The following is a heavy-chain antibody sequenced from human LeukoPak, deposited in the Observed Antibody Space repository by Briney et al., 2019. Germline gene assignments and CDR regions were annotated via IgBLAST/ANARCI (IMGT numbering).Heavy chain of an antibody. J-gene: IGHJ4*01. CDR2: IYYSGSS. CDR1: GGSINNGGYY. V-gene: IGHV4-31*03. CDR3: AREDCSSSSSCYTDY. D-gene: IGHD2-2*02. Sequence: SQTLSLTCTVSGGSINNGGYYWSWIRQHPGKGLEWIGYIYYSGSSYYNPSLRSRVTISVDTSKNHFSLKLSSVTAADTAVYYCAREDCSSSSSCYTDYWGPGTLVTVSS.